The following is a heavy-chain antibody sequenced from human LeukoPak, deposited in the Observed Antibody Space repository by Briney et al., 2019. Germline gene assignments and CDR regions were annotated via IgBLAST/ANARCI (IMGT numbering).Heavy chain of an antibody. J-gene: IGHJ4*02. D-gene: IGHD3-10*01. CDR2: INHSGSN. CDR1: GGSLSGYY. V-gene: IGHV4-34*01. CDR3: ARGRYYGSGSYPVDY. Sequence: SETLSLTCAVYGGSLSGYYWSWIRQPPGKGVEWIGEINHSGSNNYNPSLKSRVTISVHTSKNQFSLKLSSVTATDTAVYYCARGRYYGSGSYPVDYWGQGTLVTVSS.